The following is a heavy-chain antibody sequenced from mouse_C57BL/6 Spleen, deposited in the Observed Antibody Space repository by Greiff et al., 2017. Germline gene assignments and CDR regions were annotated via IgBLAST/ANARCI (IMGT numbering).Heavy chain of an antibody. D-gene: IGHD2-10*02. CDR2: IYPGSGST. J-gene: IGHJ3*01. V-gene: IGHV1-55*01. CDR1: GYTFTSYW. Sequence: QVQLQQPGAELVKPGASVKMSCKASGYTFTSYWITWVKQRPGQGLEWIGDIYPGSGSTNYNEKFKSKATLTVDTSSSTAYMQLSSLTSEDSAVYYCARKEYGDYGPRGFAYWGQGTLVTVSA. CDR3: ARKEYGDYGPRGFAY.